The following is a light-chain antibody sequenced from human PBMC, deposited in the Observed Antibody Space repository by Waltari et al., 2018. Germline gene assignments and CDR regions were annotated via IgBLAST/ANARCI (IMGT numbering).Light chain of an antibody. CDR3: QKYDSLPAT. J-gene: IGKJ1*01. CDR1: RSVIKY. Sequence: LLTPSPGTLSLSPGERATLSCRPSRSVIKYLAWYQQTPGRAPRLLIYHASTRATGIPDRFSGSGSGTDFSLTSSRLEPDDFAVYYCQKYDSLPATFGQGTRVEIK. CDR2: HAS. V-gene: IGKV3-20*01.